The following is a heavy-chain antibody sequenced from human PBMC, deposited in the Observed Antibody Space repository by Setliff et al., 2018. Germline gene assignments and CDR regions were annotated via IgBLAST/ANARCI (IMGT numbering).Heavy chain of an antibody. Sequence: PGESLTISCQTSGFSFTNYWVAWVRQTPGKGLEWMGIIYPGDSDTRYSPSFEGQLTISADKSISTTYVQWSSLKASGTAMYYCARPIGGNYYGAFENWGQGTMVTVSS. V-gene: IGHV5-51*01. CDR2: IYPGDSDT. CDR1: GFSFTNYW. D-gene: IGHD3-10*01. CDR3: ARPIGGNYYGAFEN. J-gene: IGHJ3*02.